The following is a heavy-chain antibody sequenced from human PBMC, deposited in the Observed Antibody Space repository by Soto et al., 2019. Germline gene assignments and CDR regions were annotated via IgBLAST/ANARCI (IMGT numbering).Heavy chain of an antibody. D-gene: IGHD5-12*01. V-gene: IGHV4-59*01. J-gene: IGHJ6*03. CDR3: ARDSGYEGYYYYYMDV. Sequence: SETLSLTCTVSGGSISSYYWSWIRQPPGKGLELIVYIYYSGSTNYNLSLKSRVTISVDTSKNQFSLKLSSVTAADTAVYYCARDSGYEGYYYYYMDVWGKGTTVTVSS. CDR1: GGSISSYY. CDR2: IYYSGST.